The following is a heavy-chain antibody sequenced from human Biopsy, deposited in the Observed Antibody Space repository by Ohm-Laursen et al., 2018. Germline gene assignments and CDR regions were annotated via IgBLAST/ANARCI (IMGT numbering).Heavy chain of an antibody. CDR2: IHHSGST. D-gene: IGHD2-15*01. Sequence: GTLSLTCTVSGVSITAYYWSWIRQPPGKGLECIGNIHHSGSTNYNPSLKSRLTISVDTSKNQFSLKLSSVTAADTAVYYCARMDCSGGSCHYYSYDMDVWGQGTTVTVSS. V-gene: IGHV4-4*09. CDR3: ARMDCSGGSCHYYSYDMDV. CDR1: GVSITAYY. J-gene: IGHJ6*02.